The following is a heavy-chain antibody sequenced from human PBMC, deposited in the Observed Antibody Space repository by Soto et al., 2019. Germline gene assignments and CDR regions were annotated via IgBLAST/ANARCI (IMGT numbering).Heavy chain of an antibody. J-gene: IGHJ6*03. Sequence: ASVKVSCKASGYTFTSYYMHWVRQAPGQGLEWMGRISANDGSTNYAQKLQGRVTMTTDTSTSTAYMELRSLRSDDTAVYYCARDQGYDFWSGYPQYYYYMDVWGKGTTVTVSS. CDR1: GYTFTSYY. CDR2: ISANDGST. V-gene: IGHV1-18*04. D-gene: IGHD3-3*01. CDR3: ARDQGYDFWSGYPQYYYYMDV.